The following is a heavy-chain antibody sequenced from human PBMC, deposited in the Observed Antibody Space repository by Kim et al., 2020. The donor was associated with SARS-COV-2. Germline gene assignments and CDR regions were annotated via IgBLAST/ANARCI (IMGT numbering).Heavy chain of an antibody. J-gene: IGHJ4*01. CDR2: ISAYNGTT. CDR3: ARLSSGRCGGYCDY. Sequence: ASVKVSCKASGDTFSSSAISWVRQAPGQGLESMGGISAYNGTTNYVQKFQGRITMTTDTSTSIAYMELRNLRSDDTAVYYCARLSSGRCGGYCDYWG. D-gene: IGHD3-22*01. V-gene: IGHV1-18*01. CDR1: GDTFSSSA.